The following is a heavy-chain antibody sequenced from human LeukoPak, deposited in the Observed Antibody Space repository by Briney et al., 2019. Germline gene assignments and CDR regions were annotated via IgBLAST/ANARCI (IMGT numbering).Heavy chain of an antibody. CDR1: GFTVSSKY. V-gene: IGHV3-53*01. D-gene: IGHD1-26*01. CDR3: ARDLVLSRSVGASEKVDY. CDR2: IYSGGST. Sequence: PGGSLRLSCAASGFTVSSKYMSWVRQAPGKGLEWVSVIYSGGSTYYADSVKGRFTISRDNSKNTLYLQMNSLRAEDTAVYYCARDLVLSRSVGASEKVDYWGQGTLVTVSS. J-gene: IGHJ4*02.